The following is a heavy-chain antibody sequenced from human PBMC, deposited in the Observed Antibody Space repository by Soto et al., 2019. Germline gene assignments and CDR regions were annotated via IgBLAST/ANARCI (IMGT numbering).Heavy chain of an antibody. CDR1: GYTFTSYG. J-gene: IGHJ6*02. CDR2: ISAYNGNT. D-gene: IGHD2-15*01. V-gene: IGHV1-18*01. Sequence: QVQLVQSGAEVKKPGASVKVSCKASGYTFTSYGISWVRQAPGQGLEWMGWISAYNGNTNYAQRLQGRVTMTTDTSTSPADMELRSLRSDDTAVYYCAVVAATYYYYGMDVWGQGTTVTVSS. CDR3: AVVAATYYYYGMDV.